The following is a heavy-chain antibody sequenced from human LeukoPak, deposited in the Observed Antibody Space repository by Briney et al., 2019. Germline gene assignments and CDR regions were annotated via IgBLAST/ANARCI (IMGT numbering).Heavy chain of an antibody. V-gene: IGHV4-39*07. CDR1: GGSISSSSYY. CDR3: APQYYDFWSDSPLAHD. D-gene: IGHD3-3*01. J-gene: IGHJ4*02. Sequence: SETLSLTCTVSGGSISSSSYYWGWIRQPPGKGLEWIGSIYYSGSTYYNPSLKSRVTISVDTSKNQFSLKLSSVTAADTAVYYCAPQYYDFWSDSPLAHDWGQGTLVTVSS. CDR2: IYYSGST.